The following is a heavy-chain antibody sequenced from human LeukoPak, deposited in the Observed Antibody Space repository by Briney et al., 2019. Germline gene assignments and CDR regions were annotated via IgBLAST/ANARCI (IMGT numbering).Heavy chain of an antibody. D-gene: IGHD2/OR15-2a*01. Sequence: SETLSLTCTVSGGSISSSNYYWGWLRQPPGKGLEWIGTIYYSGSTYYNPSLKSRITISVDTSKNQFSLKMRSVTAADTAVYYCARPTSKLGSFDYWGQGTLVTVSS. V-gene: IGHV4-39*01. CDR3: ARPTSKLGSFDY. CDR2: IYYSGST. CDR1: GGSISSSNYY. J-gene: IGHJ4*02.